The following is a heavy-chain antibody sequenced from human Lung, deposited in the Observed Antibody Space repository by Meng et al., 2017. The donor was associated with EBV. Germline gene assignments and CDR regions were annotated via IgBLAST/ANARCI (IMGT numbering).Heavy chain of an antibody. V-gene: IGHV3-23*01. J-gene: IGHJ4*02. Sequence: EVQMLESGGGLVQPGGSLRLSCATSGLTFSNYAMTWVRQAPGKGLEWVSSITGSGETTYYADSVKGRFTISRDNSKKTLYLQMNSLRAEDTAVYYCAKQSYGDFVHFDYWGQGILVTVSS. CDR1: GLTFSNYA. CDR3: AKQSYGDFVHFDY. D-gene: IGHD4-17*01. CDR2: ITGSGETT.